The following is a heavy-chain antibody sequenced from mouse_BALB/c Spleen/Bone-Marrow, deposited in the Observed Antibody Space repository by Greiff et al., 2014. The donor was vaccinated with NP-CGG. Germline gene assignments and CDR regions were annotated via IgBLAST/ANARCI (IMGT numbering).Heavy chain of an antibody. CDR1: GYTFTDYW. D-gene: IGHD2-2*01. J-gene: IGHJ4*01. Sequence: GAELVMPGASVKMSCKASGYTFTDYWMHWVKQRPGQGLEWIGAIDTSDSYTSYNQKFKGKATLTVDESSSTAYMQLSSLTSEDSAVYYCAREDYGYGAMDYWGQGTSVTVSS. CDR3: AREDYGYGAMDY. CDR2: IDTSDSYT. V-gene: IGHV1-69*01.